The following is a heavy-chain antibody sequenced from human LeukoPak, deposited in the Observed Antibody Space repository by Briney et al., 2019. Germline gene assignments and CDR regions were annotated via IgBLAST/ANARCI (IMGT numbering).Heavy chain of an antibody. J-gene: IGHJ4*02. CDR3: ARDGGNLRFLKWLLDY. Sequence: GASVKVSCKASGYTFTGYYMRWVRQAPGQGLEWMGWINPNSGGTNYAQKFQGRVTMTRDTSISTAYMELSRLRSDDTAVYYCARDGGNLRFLKWLLDYWGQGTLVTVSS. CDR2: INPNSGGT. D-gene: IGHD3-3*01. CDR1: GYTFTGYY. V-gene: IGHV1-2*02.